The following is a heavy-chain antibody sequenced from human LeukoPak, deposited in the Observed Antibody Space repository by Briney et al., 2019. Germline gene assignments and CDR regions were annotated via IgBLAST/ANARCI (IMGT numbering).Heavy chain of an antibody. CDR1: GGSISSYY. D-gene: IGHD6-19*01. CDR3: ARAGYSSGWGAFDI. J-gene: IGHJ3*02. CDR2: IYYSGST. V-gene: IGHV4-59*01. Sequence: SETLSLTCTVSGGSISSYYWSWIRQPPGKGLEWIGYIYYSGSTNYNPSLESRVTISVDTSKNQFSLKLSSVTAADTAVYYCARAGYSSGWGAFDIWGQGTMVTVSS.